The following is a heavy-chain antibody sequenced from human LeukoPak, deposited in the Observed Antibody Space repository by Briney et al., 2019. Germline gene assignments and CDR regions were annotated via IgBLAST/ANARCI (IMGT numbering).Heavy chain of an antibody. Sequence: GGSLRLSCAASGFTFSSYAMSWVRQAPGKGLEWVSAISGGGDLTYYADSVKGRFTISRDNAKNTLYLQMNSLRAEDTAVYYCARESCSGGSCYPDPWGQGTLVTVSS. D-gene: IGHD2-15*01. J-gene: IGHJ5*02. CDR3: ARESCSGGSCYPDP. V-gene: IGHV3-23*01. CDR2: ISGGGDLT. CDR1: GFTFSSYA.